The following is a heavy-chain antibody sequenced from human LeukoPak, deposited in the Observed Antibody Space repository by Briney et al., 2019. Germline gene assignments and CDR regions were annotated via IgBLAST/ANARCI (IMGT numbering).Heavy chain of an antibody. Sequence: LVASVKLSCEASGYTFTSYGISWVRQAPGKGLEWMGWISANSGTTNYADTLKGRVTMPTDTSKNTPYMDLKSLRSDDTAVSYCAREGVVGVAAEMGFDPWGQGTLVTVSS. CDR2: ISANSGTT. D-gene: IGHD2-15*01. CDR3: AREGVVGVAAEMGFDP. V-gene: IGHV1-18*01. CDR1: GYTFTSYG. J-gene: IGHJ5*02.